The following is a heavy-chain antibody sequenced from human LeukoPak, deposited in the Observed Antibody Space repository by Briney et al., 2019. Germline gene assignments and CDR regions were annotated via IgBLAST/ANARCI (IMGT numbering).Heavy chain of an antibody. CDR1: GGSISSYY. V-gene: IGHV4-59*01. D-gene: IGHD3-22*01. CDR2: IYYSGST. CDR3: ARVTGYMIEDYFDY. J-gene: IGHJ4*02. Sequence: SETLSLTCTGSGGSISSYYWSWIRQPPGKGLEWIGYIYYSGSTNYKPSLKSRVTISVETSKNQFSLKLRSVTAADTAVYYCARVTGYMIEDYFDYRGQGTLVTVSS.